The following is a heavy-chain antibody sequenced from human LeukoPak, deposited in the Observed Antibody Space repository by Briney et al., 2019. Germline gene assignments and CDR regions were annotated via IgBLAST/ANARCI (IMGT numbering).Heavy chain of an antibody. D-gene: IGHD1-26*01. CDR1: GGSFSGYY. CDR3: AREVGATTSIRFDP. J-gene: IGHJ5*02. Sequence: SETLSLTCAVYGGSFSGYYWSWIRQPPGKGLEWIGEINHSGSTNYNPSLKSRVTISVDTSKNQFSLKLSSVTAADTAVYYCAREVGATTSIRFDPWGQGTLVTVSS. V-gene: IGHV4-34*01. CDR2: INHSGST.